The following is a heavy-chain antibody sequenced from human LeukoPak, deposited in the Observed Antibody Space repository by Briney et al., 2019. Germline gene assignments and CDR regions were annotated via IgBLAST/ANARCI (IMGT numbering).Heavy chain of an antibody. CDR3: ARALNGYCSSTSCSDFYYYYYMDV. D-gene: IGHD2-2*03. V-gene: IGHV1-69*05. J-gene: IGHJ6*03. Sequence: SVKVACKASGGTFSSYAISWVRQAPGQGLEWMGGIIPIFGTANYAQKFQGRVTITTDESTSTAYMELSSLRSEDTAVYYCARALNGYCSSTSCSDFYYYYYMDVWGKGTTVTVSS. CDR2: IIPIFGTA. CDR1: GGTFSSYA.